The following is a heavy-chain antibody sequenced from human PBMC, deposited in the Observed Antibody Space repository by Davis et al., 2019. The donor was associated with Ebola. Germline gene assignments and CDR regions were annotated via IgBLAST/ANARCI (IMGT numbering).Heavy chain of an antibody. Sequence: GESLKISCAASGFTFSIYGMHWVRQAPGKGLEWLAVISYDGSNKYYADSVKGRFTISRDSSKNTLYLQMNSLRAEDTAVYYCAKVKYYSTWRGGFDSWGQGALVTVSS. V-gene: IGHV3-30*18. D-gene: IGHD6-13*01. J-gene: IGHJ4*02. CDR2: ISYDGSNK. CDR3: AKVKYYSTWRGGFDS. CDR1: GFTFSIYG.